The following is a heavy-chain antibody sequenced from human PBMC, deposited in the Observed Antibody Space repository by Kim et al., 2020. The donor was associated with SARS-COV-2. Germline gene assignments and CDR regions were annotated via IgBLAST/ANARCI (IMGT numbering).Heavy chain of an antibody. D-gene: IGHD5-18*01. J-gene: IGHJ6*04. V-gene: IGHV3-48*02. CDR3: ARQLGDSYHYHYYGRDV. CDR2: ISSSSSTI. Sequence: GGSLRLSCAASGFTFSSYSMNWVRQAPGKGLEWVSYISSSSSTIYYADSVKGRFTISRDNAKNSLYLQMNSLRDEDTAVYYCARQLGDSYHYHYYGRDVWGGGTAVTVSS. CDR1: GFTFSSYS.